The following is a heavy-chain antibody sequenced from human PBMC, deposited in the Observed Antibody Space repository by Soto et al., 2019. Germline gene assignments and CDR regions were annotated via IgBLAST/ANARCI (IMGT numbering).Heavy chain of an antibody. CDR3: ARHEGMATMEYYFDY. V-gene: IGHV4-39*01. Sequence: QLQLQESGPGLVKPSETLSLTCTVSGGSIGSSRYYWGWIRQPPGKGLEWIGSIYYSGSTYYNPSPQSRLTLSVDTSKNQFSLTLKSVTAADPAVYYCARHEGMATMEYYFDYWGQGTLVTVSS. J-gene: IGHJ4*02. CDR2: IYYSGST. CDR1: GGSIGSSRYY. D-gene: IGHD5-12*01.